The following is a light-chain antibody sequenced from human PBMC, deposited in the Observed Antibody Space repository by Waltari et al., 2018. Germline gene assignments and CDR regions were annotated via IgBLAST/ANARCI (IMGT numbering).Light chain of an antibody. CDR1: QSVSSN. V-gene: IGKV3-15*01. CDR2: GAS. J-gene: IGKJ4*01. CDR3: QQYNNWPLT. Sequence: IVMTQSPATLSVSPGERATLSCRASQSVSSNLAWYQQKPGQAPRLLIYGASTRANGIPARFSGGGSGTEFTLTISSLQSEDFTVYYCQQYNNWPLTFGGGTKVEIK.